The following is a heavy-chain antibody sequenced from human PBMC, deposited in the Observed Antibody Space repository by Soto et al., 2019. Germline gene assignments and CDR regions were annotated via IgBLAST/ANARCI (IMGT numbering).Heavy chain of an antibody. CDR1: GFTFSSYA. D-gene: IGHD6-13*01. CDR2: ISYDGSNK. J-gene: IGHJ6*02. V-gene: IGHV3-30-3*01. Sequence: PGGSLRLSCAASGFTFSSYAMHWVRQAPGKGLEWVAVISYDGSNKYYADSVKGRFTISRDNSKNTLYLQMNSLRAEDTAVYYCARDEDPLFNLGIAAAGAPSRYYYGMDVWGQGTTVTVSS. CDR3: ARDEDPLFNLGIAAAGAPSRYYYGMDV.